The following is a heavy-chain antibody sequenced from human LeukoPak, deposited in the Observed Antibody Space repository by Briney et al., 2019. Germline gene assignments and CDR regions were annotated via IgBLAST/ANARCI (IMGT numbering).Heavy chain of an antibody. J-gene: IGHJ4*02. D-gene: IGHD2-15*01. Sequence: LGESLKISCKGSGYSFTSYWIGWVRQMPGKGLEWMGIIYPGDSDTRYSPSFQGQVTISADKSISTAYLQWSSLKASDTAMYYCARLWRVVAATVPLDYWGQGTLVTVSS. CDR1: GYSFTSYW. CDR3: ARLWRVVAATVPLDY. CDR2: IYPGDSDT. V-gene: IGHV5-51*01.